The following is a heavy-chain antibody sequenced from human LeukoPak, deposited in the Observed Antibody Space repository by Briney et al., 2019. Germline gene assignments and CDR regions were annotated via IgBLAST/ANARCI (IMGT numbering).Heavy chain of an antibody. D-gene: IGHD2-15*01. CDR2: ITSRSAFT. J-gene: IGHJ4*02. Sequence: GGSLRLSCVASGFSFSDYSLNCVRQRPGKGLEWISYITSRSAFTYYAESVKGRFTVSRDDGKKSVYLHLSGLRVDDTAVYYCARHSLPQCRIGGSCYPGNWGPGTLVTVSS. CDR1: GFSFSDYS. CDR3: ARHSLPQCRIGGSCYPGN. V-gene: IGHV3-48*01.